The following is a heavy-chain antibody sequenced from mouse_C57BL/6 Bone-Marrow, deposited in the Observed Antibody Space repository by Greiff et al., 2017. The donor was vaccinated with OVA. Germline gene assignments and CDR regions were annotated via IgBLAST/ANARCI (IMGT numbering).Heavy chain of an antibody. D-gene: IGHD2-5*01. V-gene: IGHV1-69*01. J-gene: IGHJ4*01. Sequence: QVQLQQPGAELVMPGASVKLSCKASGYTFTSYWMHWVKQRPGQGLEWIGEIDPSDSYTNYNQKFKGKATLTVDKSSSTAYMQLSSLTSEDSAVYCCARGSSNYVEGYWGQRTSVTVSS. CDR1: GYTFTSYW. CDR2: IDPSDSYT. CDR3: ARGSSNYVEGY.